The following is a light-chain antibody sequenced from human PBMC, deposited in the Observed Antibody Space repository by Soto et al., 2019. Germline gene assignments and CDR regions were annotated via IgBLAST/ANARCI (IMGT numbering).Light chain of an antibody. CDR3: QQYYNWPRT. CDR2: GAS. J-gene: IGKJ1*01. CDR1: QSVSSN. Sequence: EIVLTQSPGTLSLSPGERATLSCRASQSVSSNLAWYQHKPGQAPRLLTYGASTRATGIPARFSGSGSGTEFTLTISSLQPEDFAVYYCQQYYNWPRTFGKGTKVDI. V-gene: IGKV3-15*01.